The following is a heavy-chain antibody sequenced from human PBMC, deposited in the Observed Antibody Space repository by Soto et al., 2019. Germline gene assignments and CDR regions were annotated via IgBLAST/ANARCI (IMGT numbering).Heavy chain of an antibody. D-gene: IGHD5-18*01. CDR1: GGSISSSSYY. CDR3: ARAEGYSYGHNPFDY. V-gene: IGHV4-39*07. J-gene: IGHJ4*02. Sequence: PSETLSLTCTVSGGSISSSSYYWGWIRQPPGKGLEWIGNIYYSGSTYYNPSLESRVTISVDTSKNQFSLKLSSVTAADTAVYYCARAEGYSYGHNPFDYWGQGTLVTVSS. CDR2: IYYSGST.